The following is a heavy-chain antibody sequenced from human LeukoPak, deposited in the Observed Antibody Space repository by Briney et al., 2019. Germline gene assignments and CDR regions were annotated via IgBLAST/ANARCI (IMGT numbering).Heavy chain of an antibody. CDR3: ARGPLVAAAGTEADY. CDR1: GFIFSKHW. CDR2: IKYDGSEK. D-gene: IGHD6-13*01. V-gene: IGHV3-7*01. J-gene: IGHJ4*02. Sequence: GGSLRLSCAASGFIFSKHWMSWVRQAPGKGLEWVANIKYDGSEKNYLDSVKGRFTISRDNAKNSLYLQMNSLRAEDTAVYYCARGPLVAAAGTEADYWGQGTLVTVSS.